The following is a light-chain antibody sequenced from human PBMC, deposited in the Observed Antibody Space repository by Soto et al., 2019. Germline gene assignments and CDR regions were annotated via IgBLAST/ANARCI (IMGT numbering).Light chain of an antibody. CDR2: EVS. Sequence: QSALTQPASVSGSPGQSITISCSGTSSDVGSYNVVSWYHQHPGKAPKLLIYEVSKRPSGVSDRFSGSKSGNTASLTISGLQARDEADYHCCSYAGSSSAYVFGTGTKLTVL. CDR1: SSDVGSYNV. V-gene: IGLV2-23*02. CDR3: CSYAGSSSAYV. J-gene: IGLJ1*01.